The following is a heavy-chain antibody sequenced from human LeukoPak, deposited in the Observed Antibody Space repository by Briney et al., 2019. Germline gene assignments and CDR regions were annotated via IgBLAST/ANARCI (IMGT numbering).Heavy chain of an antibody. CDR1: GYTFTTYA. V-gene: IGHV1-3*01. D-gene: IGHD1-1*01. CDR3: ARNASGTPPPLSSPSGMAA. CDR2: INAGNGNT. Sequence: ASVKVSCKASGYTFTTYAMHWVRQAPGQRLEWMGWINAGNGNTKYSQKFQGRVTITRDTSASTAYMELSSLRSEDTAVYYCARNASGTPPPLSSPSGMAAWGQGTTVTVS. J-gene: IGHJ6*02.